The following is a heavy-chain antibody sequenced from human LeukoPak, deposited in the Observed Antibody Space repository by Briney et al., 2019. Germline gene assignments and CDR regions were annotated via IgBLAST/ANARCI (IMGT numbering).Heavy chain of an antibody. CDR3: ARDRLITMVRGRAFDI. J-gene: IGHJ3*02. CDR2: ISAYNGNT. CDR1: GYTFTSYG. D-gene: IGHD3-10*01. Sequence: ASVKVSCKAPGYTFTSYGISWVRQAPGQGLEWMGWISAYNGNTNYAQKLQGRVTMTTDTSTSTAYMELRSLRSDDTAVYYCARDRLITMVRGRAFDIWGQGTMVTVSS. V-gene: IGHV1-18*01.